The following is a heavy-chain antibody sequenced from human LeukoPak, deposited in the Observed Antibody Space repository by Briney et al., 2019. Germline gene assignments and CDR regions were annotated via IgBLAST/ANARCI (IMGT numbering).Heavy chain of an antibody. CDR1: GFTFSSYG. V-gene: IGHV1-2*04. CDR3: ARVSAIVVVVAAILYFDY. CDR2: INPNSGGT. D-gene: IGHD2-15*01. Sequence: PGRSLRLSCAASGFTFSSYGMHWVRQAPGQGLEWMGWINPNSGGTNYAQKFQGWVTMTRDTSISTAYMELSRLRSDDTAVYYCARVSAIVVVVAAILYFDYWGQGTLVTVSS. J-gene: IGHJ4*02.